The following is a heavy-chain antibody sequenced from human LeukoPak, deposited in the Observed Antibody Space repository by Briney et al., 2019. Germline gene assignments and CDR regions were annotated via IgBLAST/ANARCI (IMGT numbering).Heavy chain of an antibody. CDR1: AFIFSTYG. CDR2: VWHDGNNK. CDR3: AEGLYCTSTSCYMGNYYYYYMDV. Sequence: PGRSLRLSCAASAFIFSTYGMHWVSQAPGKGMEWVAVVWHDGNNKYYADSVRGRFTISRDNSKKTLYLQMNSLRAEDTAVYYCAEGLYCTSTSCYMGNYYYYYMDVWGKGTTVTVSS. J-gene: IGHJ6*03. V-gene: IGHV3-33*06. D-gene: IGHD2-2*01.